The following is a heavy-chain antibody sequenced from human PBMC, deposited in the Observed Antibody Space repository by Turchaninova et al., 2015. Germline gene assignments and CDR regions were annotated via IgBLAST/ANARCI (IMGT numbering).Heavy chain of an antibody. V-gene: IGHV3-23*04. CDR2: ITGRGANT. CDR3: ARGWTTSSRTPGDY. D-gene: IGHD6-13*01. J-gene: IGHJ4*02. Sequence: EVQLVESGGGLVQPGGSLRLSCAASGFTFSNYGMSWVRQAPGQGLQWVSAITGRGANTYYADSVKGRSTISRDNSQNTLYLQVSSLRAEDTAVYYCARGWTTSSRTPGDYWGQGTLVTVSS. CDR1: GFTFSNYG.